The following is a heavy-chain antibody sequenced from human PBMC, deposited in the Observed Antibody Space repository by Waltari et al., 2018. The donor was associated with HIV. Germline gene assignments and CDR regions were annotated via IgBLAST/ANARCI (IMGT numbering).Heavy chain of an antibody. V-gene: IGHV3-23*01. J-gene: IGHJ4*02. CDR1: GFTFSSSA. D-gene: IGHD3-22*01. Sequence: EVQLLESGGGLVQPGGSLRLSCAASGFTFSSSAMSWVGQAPGKGLEWVSAISNSGGSTYYADSVKGRFSISRDNSKNTLYLQMNSLRDEDTAVYYCAKDLSSISMIIPRSYFDYWGQGTLVTVSS. CDR2: ISNSGGST. CDR3: AKDLSSISMIIPRSYFDY.